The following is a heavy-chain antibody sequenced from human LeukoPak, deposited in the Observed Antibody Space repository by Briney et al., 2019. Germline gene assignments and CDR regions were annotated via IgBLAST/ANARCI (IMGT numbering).Heavy chain of an antibody. CDR2: ISAYNGNT. V-gene: IGHV1-18*01. CDR1: GYTFTSYG. CDR3: ARGKVYYYYYYYMDV. J-gene: IGHJ6*03. Sequence: GASVKVSCKASGYTFTSYGISWVRQAPGQGLEWMGWISAYNGNTNYAQKLQGRVTMTTDTSTSTAYMELRSLRSDDTAAYYCARGKVYYYYYYYMDVWGKGTTVTVSS.